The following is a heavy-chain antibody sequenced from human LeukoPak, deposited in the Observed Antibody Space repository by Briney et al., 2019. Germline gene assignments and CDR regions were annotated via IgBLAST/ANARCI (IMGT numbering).Heavy chain of an antibody. CDR2: IYYSGST. V-gene: IGHV4-30-4*01. D-gene: IGHD3-10*01. CDR3: ARESSIYGSGTDAFDI. Sequence: SETLSLTCTVSGGAISSGDYYWIWIRQPPGKGLEWIGYIYYSGSTYYNPSLKSRVTISVDTSKNQFSLKLSSVTAADTAVYYCARESSIYGSGTDAFDIWGQGTMVTVSS. J-gene: IGHJ3*02. CDR1: GGAISSGDYY.